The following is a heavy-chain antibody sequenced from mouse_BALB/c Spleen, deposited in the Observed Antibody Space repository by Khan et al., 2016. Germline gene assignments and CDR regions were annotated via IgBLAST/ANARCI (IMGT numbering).Heavy chain of an antibody. Sequence: QIQLVQSGAELLKPGASVRISCKATGYTFSSYWIEWVKQRPGHGLEWIGEILPGGGSTRYDEKFKAKATFTSDTSSNTVYMQIRSLTSVDSAVYYCVCRGDWDYRYFDVWGAGTTVTVSS. CDR2: ILPGGGST. V-gene: IGHV1-9*01. CDR1: GYTFSSYW. CDR3: VCRGDWDYRYFDV. J-gene: IGHJ1*01. D-gene: IGHD2-13*01.